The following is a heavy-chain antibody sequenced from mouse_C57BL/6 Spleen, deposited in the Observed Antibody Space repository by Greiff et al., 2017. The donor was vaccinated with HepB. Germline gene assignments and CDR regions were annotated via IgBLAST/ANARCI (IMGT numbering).Heavy chain of an antibody. J-gene: IGHJ3*01. Sequence: EVKLMESGGGLVKPGGSLKLSCAASGFTFSDYGMHWVRQAPEKGLEWVAYISSGSSTIYYADTVKGRVTISRDNAKNTLFLQMTSLRSEDTAMYYCARGLTGAWFAYWGQGTLVTVSA. CDR3: ARGLTGAWFAY. V-gene: IGHV5-17*01. CDR1: GFTFSDYG. CDR2: ISSGSSTI. D-gene: IGHD4-1*01.